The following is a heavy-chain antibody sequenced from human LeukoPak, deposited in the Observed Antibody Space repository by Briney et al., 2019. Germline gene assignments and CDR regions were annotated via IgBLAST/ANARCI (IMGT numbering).Heavy chain of an antibody. CDR2: MSDDGSEK. J-gene: IGHJ4*02. Sequence: PGGSLRLSCAASGFTFSSYTMNWVRQAPGKGLEWLGHMSDDGSEKHYVDSVRGRFTSSRDPSKNTLYLEMTSMRTEDTAVYYCAREADSGYYRTVDYWGQGTMVTVS. CDR3: AREADSGYYRTVDY. V-gene: IGHV3-30-3*01. CDR1: GFTFSSYT. D-gene: IGHD2-15*01.